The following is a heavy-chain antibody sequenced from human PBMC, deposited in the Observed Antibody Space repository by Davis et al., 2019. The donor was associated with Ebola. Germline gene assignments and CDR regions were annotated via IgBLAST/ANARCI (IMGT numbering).Heavy chain of an antibody. D-gene: IGHD6-19*01. CDR2: MNPNSGNT. V-gene: IGHV1-8*01. CDR3: ARDPLSSGWSVNGYYGMDV. CDR1: GYTFTSYD. Sequence: ASVKVSCKASGYTFTSYDINWVRQATGQGLEWMGWMNPNSGNTGYAQKFQGRVTMTRDTSTSTVYMELSSLRSEDTAVYYCARDPLSSGWSVNGYYGMDVWGKGTTVTVSS. J-gene: IGHJ6*04.